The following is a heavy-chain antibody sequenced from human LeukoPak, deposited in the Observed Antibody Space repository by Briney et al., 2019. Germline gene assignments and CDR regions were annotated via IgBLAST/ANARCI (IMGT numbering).Heavy chain of an antibody. CDR3: ARVDYYDSSGYYRHQNWFDP. CDR1: GGSFSGYY. J-gene: IGHJ5*02. V-gene: IGHV4-34*01. Sequence: ASETLSLTCAVYGGSFSGYYWSWIRQPPGKGLEWIGEINHSGSTNYNPSLKSRVTISVDTSKNQFSLKLSSVTAADTAVYYCARVDYYDSSGYYRHQNWFDPWGQGTLVTVSS. D-gene: IGHD3-22*01. CDR2: INHSGST.